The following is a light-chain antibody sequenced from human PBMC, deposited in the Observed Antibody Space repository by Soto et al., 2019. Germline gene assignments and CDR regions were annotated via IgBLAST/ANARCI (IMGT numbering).Light chain of an antibody. CDR2: WSS. Sequence: DIVMTQSPDSLAVSLGERATINCKSSQSVLYSSNNKNYLAWYQQKPGQPPKLLIYWSSTRESGVPDRFSGSGSVTDFAHSISSLQAEDVAVYYCQQYYSTLYTFGQGTKLELK. J-gene: IGKJ2*01. CDR1: QSVLYSSNNKNY. V-gene: IGKV4-1*01. CDR3: QQYYSTLYT.